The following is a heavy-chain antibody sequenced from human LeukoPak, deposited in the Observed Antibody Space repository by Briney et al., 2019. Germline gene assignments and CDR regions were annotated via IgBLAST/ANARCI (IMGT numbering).Heavy chain of an antibody. V-gene: IGHV1-24*01. J-gene: IGHJ6*02. CDR3: ATGDKAVAAYETDYYGMDV. CDR2: FDPEDGET. D-gene: IGHD6-19*01. Sequence: ASVKVSCKVSGYTLTELSMHWVRQAPGKGLAWMGGFDPEDGETIYAQKFQGRVTMSEDTSTDTAYMELSSLRSEDTAVYYCATGDKAVAAYETDYYGMDVWGQGTTVTVSS. CDR1: GYTLTELS.